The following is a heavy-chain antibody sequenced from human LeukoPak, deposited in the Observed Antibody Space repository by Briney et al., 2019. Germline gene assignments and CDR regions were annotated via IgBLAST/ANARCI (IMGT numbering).Heavy chain of an antibody. V-gene: IGHV3-49*04. J-gene: IGHJ4*02. Sequence: GGSLRLSCTASGFTFGDYAMSWVRQAPGKGLEWVGLIRSKAYGGTTEYAASVKGRFTISRNDSKSIAYLQMNSLKTEDTAVYYCTSRYYYDSSGYLYWGQGTLVTVSS. D-gene: IGHD3-22*01. CDR2: IRSKAYGGTT. CDR1: GFTFGDYA. CDR3: TSRYYYDSSGYLY.